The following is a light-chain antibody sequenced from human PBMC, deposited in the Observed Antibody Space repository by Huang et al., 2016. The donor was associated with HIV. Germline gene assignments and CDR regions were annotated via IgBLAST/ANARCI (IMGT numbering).Light chain of an antibody. CDR3: QQRSNWTPLA. CDR2: DAS. J-gene: IGKJ4*01. Sequence: EIVLTQSPATLSLSPGERATLSCRASQSVSRYLAWYQQKPGHAPRLLIYDASNRATGITDRVSGSGSGTDYTLTISSLETEDSAVYYCQQRSNWTPLAFGGGTKVEIK. CDR1: QSVSRY. V-gene: IGKV3-11*01.